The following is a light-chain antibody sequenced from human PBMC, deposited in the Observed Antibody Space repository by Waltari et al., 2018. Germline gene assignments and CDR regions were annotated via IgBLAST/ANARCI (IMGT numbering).Light chain of an antibody. CDR1: SSNIGAPYD. J-gene: IGLJ3*02. CDR3: QTYDNSLSGWV. Sequence: QSVLTQPPSVSGAPGQGVTISCAGNSSNIGAPYDVQWYRHLPGTAPNLLIYSSTNRPSGVPDRCSGSKSDTSASLAITGLQAEDEADYYCQTYDNSLSGWVFGGGTKLTVL. CDR2: SST. V-gene: IGLV1-40*01.